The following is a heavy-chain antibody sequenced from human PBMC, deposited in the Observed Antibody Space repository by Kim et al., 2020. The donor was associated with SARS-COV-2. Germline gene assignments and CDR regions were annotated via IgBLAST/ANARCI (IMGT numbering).Heavy chain of an antibody. J-gene: IGHJ2*01. Sequence: GGSLRLSCTTSGFSFGDYAMSWVRQAPGKGLEWVGFIRSKSNTGTTQYAASVKGRFTISRDDSKSIAYLQMSSLKTEDTAVYYCARERGGYSSAWFRRY. CDR3: ARERGGYSSAWFRRY. V-gene: IGHV3-49*04. CDR2: IRSKSNTGTT. CDR1: GFSFGDYA. D-gene: IGHD6-19*01.